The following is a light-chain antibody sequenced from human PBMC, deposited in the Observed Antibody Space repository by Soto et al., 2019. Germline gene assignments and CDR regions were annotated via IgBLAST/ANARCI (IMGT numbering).Light chain of an antibody. CDR1: QTVSSY. CDR3: QQTFKTPHT. V-gene: IGKV1-39*01. CDR2: SAS. Sequence: DIQMTQSPTSLSASVGDTVTISCRASQTVSSYLNWYQQQPGKAPKLLIYSASTLQTGVPSRFSGSGFGTDYTLTISSLQPADFATYYCQQTFKTPHTFGPGTKVDI. J-gene: IGKJ2*01.